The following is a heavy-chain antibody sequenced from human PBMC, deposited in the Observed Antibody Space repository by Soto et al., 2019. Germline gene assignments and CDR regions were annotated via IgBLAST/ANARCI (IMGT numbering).Heavy chain of an antibody. V-gene: IGHV1-18*04. CDR1: GYTFTSYG. Sequence: ASVKVSCKASGYTFTSYGISWVRQAPGQGLEWMGWISAYNGNTNYAQKLQGRVTMTTDTSTSTAYMELRSLRSDDTAVYYCARDLQPYTYYDVWSGLLGYYYYGMDVWGQGTTVTVSS. CDR3: ARDLQPYTYYDVWSGLLGYYYYGMDV. J-gene: IGHJ6*02. D-gene: IGHD3-3*01. CDR2: ISAYNGNT.